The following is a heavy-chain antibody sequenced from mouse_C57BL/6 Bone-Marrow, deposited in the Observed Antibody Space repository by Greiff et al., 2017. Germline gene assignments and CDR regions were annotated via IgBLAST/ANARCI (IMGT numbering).Heavy chain of an antibody. CDR2: ISNGGGST. D-gene: IGHD1-1*01. CDR1: GFTFSDYY. V-gene: IGHV5-12*01. J-gene: IGHJ1*03. CDR3: ARGTYYYGSRRYFDV. Sequence: EVMLVESGGGLVQPGGSLKLSCAASGFTFSDYYMYWVRQTPEKRLEWVAYISNGGGSTYYPDTVKGRFTISRDNAKNTLYRQMSRLKSEDTAMYYCARGTYYYGSRRYFDVWGTGTTVTVSS.